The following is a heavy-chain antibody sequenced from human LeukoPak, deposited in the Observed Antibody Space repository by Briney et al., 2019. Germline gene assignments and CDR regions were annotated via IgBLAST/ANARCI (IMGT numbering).Heavy chain of an antibody. CDR1: GFTFSSYA. Sequence: PGGSLGLSCAASGFTFSSYAMHWVRQAPGKGLEWVAVISYDGSNKYYADSVKGRFTISRDNSKNTLYLQMNSLRAEDTAVYYCARETYLYYFDYWGQGTLVTVSS. CDR2: ISYDGSNK. D-gene: IGHD3-16*01. CDR3: ARETYLYYFDY. V-gene: IGHV3-30-3*01. J-gene: IGHJ4*02.